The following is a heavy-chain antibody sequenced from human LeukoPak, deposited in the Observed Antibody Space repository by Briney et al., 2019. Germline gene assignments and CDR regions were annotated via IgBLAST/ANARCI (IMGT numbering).Heavy chain of an antibody. J-gene: IGHJ4*02. CDR2: SRNKANSYTT. CDR3: VMPFGGVIDN. Sequence: GGSLRLSCEASGFIFSDHYMDWVHQAPGKGLEWVGRSRNKANSYTTVYAASVQGRFTISRDHLKNSLYLQMNTLKTEDTAVYYCVMPFGGVIDNWGQGTLVTVSS. CDR1: GFIFSDHY. D-gene: IGHD3-16*02. V-gene: IGHV3-72*01.